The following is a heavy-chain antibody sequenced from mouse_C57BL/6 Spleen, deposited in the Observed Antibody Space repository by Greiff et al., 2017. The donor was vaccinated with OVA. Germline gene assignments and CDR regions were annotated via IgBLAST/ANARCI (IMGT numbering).Heavy chain of an antibody. J-gene: IGHJ2*01. D-gene: IGHD1-1*01. Sequence: VQVVESGPELVKPGASVKLSCKASGYTFTSYDINWVKQRPGQGLEWIGWIYPRDGSTKYNEKFKGKATLTVDTSSSTAYMELHSLTSEDSAVYFCARSPTVVATDYWGQGTTLTVSS. V-gene: IGHV1-85*01. CDR3: ARSPTVVATDY. CDR1: GYTFTSYD. CDR2: IYPRDGST.